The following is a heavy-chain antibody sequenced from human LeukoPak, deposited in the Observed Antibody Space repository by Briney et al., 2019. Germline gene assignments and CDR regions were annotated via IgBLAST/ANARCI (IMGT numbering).Heavy chain of an antibody. Sequence: ASVKVSCKASGYTFTSYYMHWVRQAPGQGLEWMGIINPSGGSTSYAQKFQGRVTMTRDTSTSTVYMELSSLRSEDTAVYYCARDGVSIWEPTAMVPDYWGQGTLVTVSP. CDR3: ARDGVSIWEPTAMVPDY. CDR2: INPSGGST. V-gene: IGHV1-46*01. J-gene: IGHJ4*02. D-gene: IGHD5-18*01. CDR1: GYTFTSYY.